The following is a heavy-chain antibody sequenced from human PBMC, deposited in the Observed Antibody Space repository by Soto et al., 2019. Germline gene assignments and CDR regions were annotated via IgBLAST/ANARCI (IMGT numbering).Heavy chain of an antibody. D-gene: IGHD3-3*01. CDR1: GFNFDGYA. Sequence: EVQLVESGGGMVQPGTSPRLSCAASGFNFDGYAMHWVRQPPGKGLEWVSGISWHSGDSDYADSVKGRFTISRDNAKNTLYLQMNNLRPEDTAFYYCAKDQGLGVFPTNWFDPWGQGTLVTVSS. J-gene: IGHJ5*02. CDR3: AKDQGLGVFPTNWFDP. CDR2: ISWHSGDS. V-gene: IGHV3-9*01.